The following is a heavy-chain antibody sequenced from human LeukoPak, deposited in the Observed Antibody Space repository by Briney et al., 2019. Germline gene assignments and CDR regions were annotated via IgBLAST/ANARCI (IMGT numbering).Heavy chain of an antibody. J-gene: IGHJ4*02. V-gene: IGHV4-59*12. CDR2: IYYSGST. CDR3: AKDFYYYGSGILGY. Sequence: PSETLSLTCTVSGGSISSYYWSWIRQPPGKGLEWIGYIYYSGSTNYNPSLKSRVTISVDTSKNQFSLKLSSVTAADTAVYYCAKDFYYYGSGILGYWGQGTLVTVSS. CDR1: GGSISSYY. D-gene: IGHD3-10*01.